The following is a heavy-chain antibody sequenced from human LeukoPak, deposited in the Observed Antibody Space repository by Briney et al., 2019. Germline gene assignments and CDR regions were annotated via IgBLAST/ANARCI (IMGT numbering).Heavy chain of an antibody. CDR1: GYTFTGYY. J-gene: IGHJ6*02. V-gene: IGHV1-2*02. CDR2: INPNSGGT. Sequence: ASVKVSRKASGYTFTGYYMHWVRQAPGQGLEWMGWINPNSGGTNYAQKFQGRVTMTRDTSISTAYMELSRLRSDDTAVYYCARDLNHCSSTSCLIYYYYYGMDVWGQGTTVTVSS. D-gene: IGHD2-2*01. CDR3: ARDLNHCSSTSCLIYYYYYGMDV.